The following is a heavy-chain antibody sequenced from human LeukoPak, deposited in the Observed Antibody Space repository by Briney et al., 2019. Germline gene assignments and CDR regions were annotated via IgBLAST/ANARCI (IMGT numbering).Heavy chain of an antibody. CDR2: INWNGGST. V-gene: IGHV3-20*03. D-gene: IGHD2-21*02. CDR3: AKDSVGLVRTATLDY. J-gene: IGHJ4*02. CDR1: GFTFMDSN. Sequence: GGSLTRDSAASGFTFMDSNISWVRQAPGKGLEWVSGINWNGGSTGYADSVKGRFTISRDNAKNSMYLQMNSQRAEDTALYYCAKDSVGLVRTATLDYCGVIVLVTDSS.